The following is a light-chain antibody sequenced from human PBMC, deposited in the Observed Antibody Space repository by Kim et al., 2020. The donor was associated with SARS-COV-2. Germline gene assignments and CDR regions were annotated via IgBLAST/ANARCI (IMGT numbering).Light chain of an antibody. J-gene: IGKJ1*01. Sequence: EIELTQSPSTLSLSAGERITLSCRASQSISSYLAWYQQKPGQAPRLLIYDASNRDTGIPARFSGSGSGTDFTLTISSLEPEDFAVYYCQQRSNWPRTFGQGTKVDIK. CDR1: QSISSY. CDR3: QQRSNWPRT. V-gene: IGKV3-11*01. CDR2: DAS.